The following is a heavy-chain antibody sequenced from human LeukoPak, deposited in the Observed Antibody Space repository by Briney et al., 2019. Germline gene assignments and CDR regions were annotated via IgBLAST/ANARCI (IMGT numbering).Heavy chain of an antibody. CDR1: GYSFTDNW. Sequence: GASLKISCKGSGYSFTDNWIGWVRPMPGKGLEWMGIIYPGDSDTRYSPSFQGQVTISADKSISTAYLQWSSLKASDTAMYYCARHGLGYCSGASCQNFDYWGQGTLVTVSS. CDR3: ARHGLGYCSGASCQNFDY. D-gene: IGHD2-15*01. J-gene: IGHJ4*02. CDR2: IYPGDSDT. V-gene: IGHV5-51*01.